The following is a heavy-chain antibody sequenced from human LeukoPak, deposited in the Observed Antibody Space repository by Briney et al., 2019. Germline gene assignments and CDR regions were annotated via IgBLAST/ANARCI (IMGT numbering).Heavy chain of an antibody. J-gene: IGHJ4*02. D-gene: IGHD6-13*01. V-gene: IGHV1-8*01. CDR3: ARTYSSSWYAFDY. CDR2: MNPNSGNT. CDR1: GYTFTSYD. Sequence: ASVKVSCKASGYTFTSYDINWVRQATGQGLEWMGWMNPNSGNTGYAQKFQGRVTMTRNTSISTAYMELSSLRSEDTAVYYCARTYSSSWYAFDYWGQGTLVTVSS.